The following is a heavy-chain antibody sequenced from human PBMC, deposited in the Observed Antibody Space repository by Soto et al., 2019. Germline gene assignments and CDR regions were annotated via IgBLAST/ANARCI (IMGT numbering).Heavy chain of an antibody. CDR2: IYHDEST. V-gene: IGHV4-38-2*01. Sequence: SETLSLTCAVSGYSISRGYYWGWIRQSPGKGLEWIGSIYHDESTYYNPSLKSRVTISADTSKNQISLKLTSVTAADTAVYYCARGGDTMVRGIIIFNYYGMDVWGQGTTVTVSS. CDR3: ARGGDTMVRGIIIFNYYGMDV. CDR1: GYSISRGYY. J-gene: IGHJ6*02. D-gene: IGHD3-10*01.